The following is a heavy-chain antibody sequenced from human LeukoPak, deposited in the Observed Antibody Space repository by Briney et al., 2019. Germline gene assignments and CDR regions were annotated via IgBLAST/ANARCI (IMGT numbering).Heavy chain of an antibody. CDR2: IYYSGST. CDR3: ARSARDFWSGYSPHNFDY. D-gene: IGHD3-3*01. J-gene: IGHJ4*02. CDR1: GGSIGTYS. V-gene: IGHV4-59*01. Sequence: PSETLSLTCTVSGGSIGTYSWNWIRQPPGKGLEWIGYIYYSGSTNYNPSLKSRVTISVDTSKNQFSLKLSSVTAADTAVYYCARSARDFWSGYSPHNFDYWGQGTLVTVSS.